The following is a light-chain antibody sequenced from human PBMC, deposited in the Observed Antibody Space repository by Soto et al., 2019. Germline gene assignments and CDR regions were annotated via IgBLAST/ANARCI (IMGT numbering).Light chain of an antibody. CDR1: SSYVGVYDF. Sequence: QSVLTQPASVSGSPGQSITISCAGTSSYVGVYDFVSWYQQHPGKAPKLLIYDVNNRPAGISNRFSGSKSGNTASLTISGLQAEDEADYYCSSYTTSTTRVFGGGTKVTVL. J-gene: IGLJ2*01. V-gene: IGLV2-14*03. CDR3: SSYTTSTTRV. CDR2: DVN.